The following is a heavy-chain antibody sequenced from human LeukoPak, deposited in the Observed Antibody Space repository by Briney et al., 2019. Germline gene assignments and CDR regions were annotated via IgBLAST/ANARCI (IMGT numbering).Heavy chain of an antibody. Sequence: PGGSLRLSCAASGFTFSTYAMSWVRQAPGKGLEWVSAISGSGDSTFYADSVKGRFTISRDNSRNTLYLQMNSLRAEDTDVYYCAKDYVAALGFDSWGQGTLVTVSS. CDR1: GFTFSTYA. D-gene: IGHD6-13*01. J-gene: IGHJ4*02. V-gene: IGHV3-23*01. CDR2: ISGSGDST. CDR3: AKDYVAALGFDS.